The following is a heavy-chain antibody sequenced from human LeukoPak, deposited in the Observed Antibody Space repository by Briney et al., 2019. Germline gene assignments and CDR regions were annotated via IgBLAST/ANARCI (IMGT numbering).Heavy chain of an antibody. CDR3: ARGGAARLPSQN. CDR2: IYHSGST. D-gene: IGHD6-6*01. Sequence: SETLSLTCTVSGGSISTYYWNWIRQPPGKGLEWIGYIYHSGSTHYNPSLQSRVTISVDTSKNQLSLNLNSVTAADTAVYYCARGGAARLPSQNGGQGPLVTVPS. V-gene: IGHV4-59*01. CDR1: GGSISTYY. J-gene: IGHJ1*01.